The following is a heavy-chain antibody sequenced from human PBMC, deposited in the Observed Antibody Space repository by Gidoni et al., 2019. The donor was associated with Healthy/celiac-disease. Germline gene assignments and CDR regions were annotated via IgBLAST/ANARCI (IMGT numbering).Heavy chain of an antibody. Sequence: QVQLVESGGGVVQPGRSLRLSCAASGFTFSSYGMHWVRQAPGKGLEWVAVISYDGSNKYYADSVKGRFTISRDNSKNTLYLQMNSLRAEDTAVYYCAGYGSGSYAGWFDPWGQGTLVTVSS. V-gene: IGHV3-30*03. D-gene: IGHD3-10*01. CDR1: GFTFSSYG. J-gene: IGHJ5*02. CDR2: ISYDGSNK. CDR3: AGYGSGSYAGWFDP.